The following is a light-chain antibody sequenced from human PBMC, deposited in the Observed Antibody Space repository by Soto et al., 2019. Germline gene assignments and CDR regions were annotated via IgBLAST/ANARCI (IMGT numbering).Light chain of an antibody. Sequence: QSVRTEPASVYGSPGQSITISCILTSSDIGAYEYVSWYQQHPGKPPKLMIYNINNRPSGVSYRFSCYKSGNTASLTISRLQTEDEADYYCLSHTTGRTYVFGPGTKVTVL. CDR2: NIN. V-gene: IGLV2-14*03. J-gene: IGLJ1*01. CDR3: LSHTTGRTYV. CDR1: SSDIGAYEY.